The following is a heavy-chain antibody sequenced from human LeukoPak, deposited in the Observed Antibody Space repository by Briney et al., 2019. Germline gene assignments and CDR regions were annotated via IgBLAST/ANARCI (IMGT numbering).Heavy chain of an antibody. CDR1: GFTFSDYW. D-gene: IGHD6-19*01. Sequence: GGSLRLSCAASGFTFSDYWMHWVRQAPGKGLEWVSAISGSGGSTYYADSVKGRFTISRDNSKNTLYLQMNSLRAEDTAVYYCAKLGSGWYTGVDYWGQGTLVTVSS. V-gene: IGHV3-23*01. CDR2: ISGSGGST. J-gene: IGHJ4*02. CDR3: AKLGSGWYTGVDY.